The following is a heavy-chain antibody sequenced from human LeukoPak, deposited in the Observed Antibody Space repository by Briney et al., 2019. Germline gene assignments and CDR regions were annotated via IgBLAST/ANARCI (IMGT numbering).Heavy chain of an antibody. D-gene: IGHD3-22*01. CDR1: GGSIRSSYYY. CDR2: IYDSGST. V-gene: IGHV4-39*02. J-gene: IGHJ3*01. CDR3: AREVATSYYDSGAYYRQTEAFDF. Sequence: SETLSLTCTVSGGSIRSSYYYWGWIRQPPGKGLEWIGSIYDSGSTYYNPSLKSRVTISVDTSKNQFSLKLNSVTAADTAVYYCAREVATSYYDSGAYYRQTEAFDFWGQGKMVTVSS.